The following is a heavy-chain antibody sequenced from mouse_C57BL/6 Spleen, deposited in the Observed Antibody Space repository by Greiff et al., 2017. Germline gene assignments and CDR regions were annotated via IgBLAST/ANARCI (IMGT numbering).Heavy chain of an antibody. D-gene: IGHD2-5*01. CDR1: GYTFTSYW. V-gene: IGHV1-52*01. CDR3: ARGSNYVLDYAMDY. CDR2: IDPSDSET. Sequence: QVQLQQPGAELVRPGSSVKLSCKASGYTFTSYWMPWVKQRPIQGLEWIGNIDPSDSETHYNQKFKDKATLTVDKSSSTAYMQLSSLTSEDSAVYYCARGSNYVLDYAMDYWGQGTSVTVSS. J-gene: IGHJ4*01.